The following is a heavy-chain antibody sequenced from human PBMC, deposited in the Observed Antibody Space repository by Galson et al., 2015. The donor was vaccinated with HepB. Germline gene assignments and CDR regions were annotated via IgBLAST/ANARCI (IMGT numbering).Heavy chain of an antibody. V-gene: IGHV5-10-1*01. Sequence: QSGAEVKKPGESLRISCKGSGYSFTNYWISWVRQMPGKGLEWMGRIDPSNSYTNYSPSFQGHVSISADKSITTAYLQWSSLKASDTAMYFCARLGFCTSTSCNGDYYYNYYALDVWGQGTTVTVSS. J-gene: IGHJ6*02. CDR3: ARLGFCTSTSCNGDYYYNYYALDV. D-gene: IGHD2-2*01. CDR2: IDPSNSYT. CDR1: GYSFTNYW.